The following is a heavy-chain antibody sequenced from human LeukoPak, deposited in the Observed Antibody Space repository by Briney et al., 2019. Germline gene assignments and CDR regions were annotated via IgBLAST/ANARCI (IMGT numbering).Heavy chain of an antibody. CDR2: ISSSSGFT. Sequence: GGSLRLSCAASGFTFSDHYMTWIRRAPGKGLEWVSYISSSSGFTKYAGSVRGRFTISRDNAKNSLYLQMNTLRVDDTAVYYCARGSPPGDWGQGTLVTVSS. CDR3: ARGSPPGD. CDR1: GFTFSDHY. J-gene: IGHJ4*02. D-gene: IGHD3-16*01. V-gene: IGHV3-11*05.